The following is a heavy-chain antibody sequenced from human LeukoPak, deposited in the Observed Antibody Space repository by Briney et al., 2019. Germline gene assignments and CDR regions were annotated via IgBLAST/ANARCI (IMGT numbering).Heavy chain of an antibody. CDR2: FDPEDGET. CDR1: GYTLTELS. CDR3: ATLGTNYYGSGSYYWFDP. V-gene: IGHV1-24*01. J-gene: IGHJ5*02. Sequence: ASVKVSCKVSGYTLTELSMHWVRQAPRKGLEWMGGFDPEDGETIYAQKFQGRVTMTEDTSTDTAYMELSSLRSEDTAVYYCATLGTNYYGSGSYYWFDPWGQGTLVTVSS. D-gene: IGHD3-10*01.